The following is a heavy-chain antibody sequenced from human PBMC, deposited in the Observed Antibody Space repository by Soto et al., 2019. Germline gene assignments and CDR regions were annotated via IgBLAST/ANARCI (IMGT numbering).Heavy chain of an antibody. D-gene: IGHD6-6*01. V-gene: IGHV3-21*01. Sequence: GGSLRLSCAASGFTFSSYSMNWVRQAPGKGLEWVSSISSSSSYIYYADSVKGRFTISRDNAKNSLYLQMSSLRAEDTAVYYCARDGSIAARPGFDYWGQGTLVTVSS. J-gene: IGHJ4*02. CDR1: GFTFSSYS. CDR2: ISSSSSYI. CDR3: ARDGSIAARPGFDY.